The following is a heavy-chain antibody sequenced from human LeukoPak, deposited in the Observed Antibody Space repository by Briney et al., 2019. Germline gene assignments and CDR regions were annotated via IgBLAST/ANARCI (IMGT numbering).Heavy chain of an antibody. J-gene: IGHJ4*02. CDR1: GFTFGDYA. V-gene: IGHV3-49*04. D-gene: IGHD3-3*01. Sequence: PGRSLRLSCTASGFTFGDYAMSWVRQAPGKGLEWVGFNRSKAYGGTTEYAASVKGRFTISRDDSKSIAYLQMNSLKTEDTAVYYCTRDSMRFLEWLSTPDYFDYWGQGTLVTVSS. CDR3: TRDSMRFLEWLSTPDYFDY. CDR2: NRSKAYGGTT.